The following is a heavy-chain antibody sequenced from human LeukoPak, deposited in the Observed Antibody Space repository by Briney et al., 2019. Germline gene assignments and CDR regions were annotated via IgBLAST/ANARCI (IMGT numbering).Heavy chain of an antibody. V-gene: IGHV5-51*01. Sequence: GESLQISCKISGYRLTDNWIGWVRQVPGKGLEWMGIIYPGDSDTRYSPSFQGQVTISADKSISTAYLQWSSLKASDTAMYYCARHEVRWFGELNYYYYYMDVWGKGTTVTVSS. CDR2: IYPGDSDT. CDR1: GYRLTDNW. CDR3: ARHEVRWFGELNYYYYYMDV. D-gene: IGHD3-10*01. J-gene: IGHJ6*03.